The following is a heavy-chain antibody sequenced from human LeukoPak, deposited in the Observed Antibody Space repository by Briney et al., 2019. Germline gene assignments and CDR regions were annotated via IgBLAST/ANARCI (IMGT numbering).Heavy chain of an antibody. V-gene: IGHV3-23*01. J-gene: IGHJ4*02. Sequence: GGSLRLSCAASGFTLSSYAMNWVRQAPGKGLEWVSAISGSGSAYYADSVKGRFTISRDNAKNSLYLQMNSLRAEDTAVYYCARERVRSLDYWGQGTLVIVSS. D-gene: IGHD4-23*01. CDR2: ISGSGSA. CDR3: ARERVRSLDY. CDR1: GFTLSSYA.